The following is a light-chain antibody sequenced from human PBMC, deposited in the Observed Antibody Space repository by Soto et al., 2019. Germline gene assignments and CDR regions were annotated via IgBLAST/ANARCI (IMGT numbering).Light chain of an antibody. CDR3: SSYGASSTL. V-gene: IGLV2-14*03. CDR1: SSDIGSYNY. Sequence: QSALTQPASLSGSPGQSITISCTGTSSDIGSYNYVSWYQQHPGKAPTLMIFDVSYRPSGISDRFSGSKSGNTASLTISGLQPEDEADYYCSSYGASSTLFGGGTQLTVL. J-gene: IGLJ3*02. CDR2: DVS.